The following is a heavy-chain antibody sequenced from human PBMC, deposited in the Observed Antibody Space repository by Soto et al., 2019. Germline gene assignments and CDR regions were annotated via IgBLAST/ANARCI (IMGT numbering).Heavy chain of an antibody. CDR1: GGSISSYY. Sequence: SETLSLTCTVSGGSISSYYWSWIRQPPGKGLEWIGYIYYSGSTNYNPSLKSRVTISVDTSKNQFSLKLSSVTAADTAVYYCARDIVATGRWGQGTLVTVSS. CDR2: IYYSGST. D-gene: IGHD5-12*01. V-gene: IGHV4-59*01. CDR3: ARDIVATGR. J-gene: IGHJ4*02.